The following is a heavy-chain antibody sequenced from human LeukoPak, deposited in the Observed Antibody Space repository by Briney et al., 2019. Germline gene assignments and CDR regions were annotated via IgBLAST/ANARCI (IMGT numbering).Heavy chain of an antibody. CDR1: GGSISSGSYC. Sequence: SETLSLTCTVSGGSISSGSYCWSWIRQPAGKGLEWIGRIYTSGSTNYNPSLKSRVTISVDTSKNQFSLKLSSVTAADTAAYYCAGTLGYYFDYWGQGTLVTVSS. D-gene: IGHD7-27*01. J-gene: IGHJ4*02. CDR2: IYTSGST. V-gene: IGHV4-61*02. CDR3: AGTLGYYFDY.